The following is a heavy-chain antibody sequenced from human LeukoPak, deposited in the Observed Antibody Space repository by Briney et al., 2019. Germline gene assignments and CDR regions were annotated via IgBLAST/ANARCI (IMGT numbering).Heavy chain of an antibody. CDR2: IYHSGST. CDR3: ARAEYYLDAFDI. CDR1: GGSISSGGYS. D-gene: IGHD3-10*01. V-gene: IGHV4-30-2*01. Sequence: PSETLSLTCAVSGGSISSGGYSWSWIRQPPGKGLEWIGYIYHSGSTYYNPSLKSRVTISVDRSKNQFSLKLSSVTAADTAVYYCARAEYYLDAFDIWGQGTMVTVSS. J-gene: IGHJ3*02.